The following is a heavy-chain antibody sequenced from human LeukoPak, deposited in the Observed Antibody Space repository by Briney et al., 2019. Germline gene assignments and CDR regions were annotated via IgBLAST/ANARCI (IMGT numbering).Heavy chain of an antibody. J-gene: IGHJ3*02. CDR1: GFTFSSYG. CDR2: IRYDGSNK. CDR3: ANDVSVPAAIGSNAFDI. Sequence: GGSLRLSCAASGFTFSSYGMHWVRQAPGKGLEWVAFIRYDGSNKYYADSVKGRFTISRDNSKNTLYLQMNSLRAEDTAVYYCANDVSVPAAIGSNAFDIWGQGTMVTVSS. D-gene: IGHD2-2*01. V-gene: IGHV3-30*02.